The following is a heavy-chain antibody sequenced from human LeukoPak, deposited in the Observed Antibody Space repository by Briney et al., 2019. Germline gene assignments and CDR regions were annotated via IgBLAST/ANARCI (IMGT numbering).Heavy chain of an antibody. D-gene: IGHD6-19*01. V-gene: IGHV3-74*01. CDR2: INSDGSST. J-gene: IGHJ3*02. CDR1: GFTFSSYW. CDR3: AREGGSSGWYDAFHI. Sequence: GGSLRLSCAASGFTFSSYWMHWVRQAPGKGLVWVSRINSDGSSTSYADSVKGRFTISRDNAKNTLYLQMNSLRAEDTAVYYCAREGGSSGWYDAFHIWGQGTMVTVSS.